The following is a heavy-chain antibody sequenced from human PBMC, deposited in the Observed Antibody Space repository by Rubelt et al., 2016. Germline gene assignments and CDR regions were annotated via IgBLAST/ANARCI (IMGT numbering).Heavy chain of an antibody. Sequence: QVQLVQSGAEVKKPGASVKVSCKASGYTFTSYYMHWVRQAPGQGLEWMGIINPSGGSTSYAQKLQGRVTRTRETSTSTVYMELSSLRSEDTAVYYCARAASTGTTLLDLGYWGQGTLVTVSS. CDR2: INPSGGST. J-gene: IGHJ4*02. CDR3: ARAASTGTTLLDLGY. CDR1: GYTFTSYY. V-gene: IGHV1-46*04. D-gene: IGHD4-17*01.